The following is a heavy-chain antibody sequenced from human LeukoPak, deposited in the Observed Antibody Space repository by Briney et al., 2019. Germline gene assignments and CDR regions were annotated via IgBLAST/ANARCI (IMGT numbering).Heavy chain of an antibody. J-gene: IGHJ4*02. CDR3: AKSQRNDQQVVQRIDY. V-gene: IGHV3-23*01. D-gene: IGHD2-2*01. CDR2: ISGSGDTT. Sequence: GGSLRLSCTASRFTFSTYAMSWVRQAPGKGLEWVSSISGSGDTTYYTGSVKGRFTISRDNSKNALFLQMSSLRAEDTAVYYCAKSQRNDQQVVQRIDYWGQGTLVTVSS. CDR1: RFTFSTYA.